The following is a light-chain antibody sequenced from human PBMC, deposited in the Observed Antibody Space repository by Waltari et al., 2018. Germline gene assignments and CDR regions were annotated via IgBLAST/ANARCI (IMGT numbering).Light chain of an antibody. V-gene: IGLV2-23*02. CDR2: EVN. Sequence: QSALTLPASVSASPGQSISISCTGTSNDIGSFNRVSWYQHPPGKAPQLLIYEVNKRPSGVSGRFSGSKSGNTASLTISGLQAEDEGDYYCCSYRGGHSWVFGGGAKLTVL. J-gene: IGLJ3*02. CDR1: SNDIGSFNR. CDR3: CSYRGGHSWV.